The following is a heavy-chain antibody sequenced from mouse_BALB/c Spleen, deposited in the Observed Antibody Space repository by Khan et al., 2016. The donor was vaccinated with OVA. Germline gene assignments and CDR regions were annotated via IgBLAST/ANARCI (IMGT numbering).Heavy chain of an antibody. CDR3: TRDDYFVGDAMDY. D-gene: IGHD2-4*01. CDR2: IYPGNVNT. CDR1: GYAFTTYY. V-gene: IGHV1S56*01. J-gene: IGHJ4*01. Sequence: QVQLKQSGPELVKPGASVRISCKASGYAFTTYYIHWVKQRPGQGLEWIGWIYPGNVNTKYNEKFKGKATLTADKSSSTVYMQLISLTSEDSAVYLYTRDDYFVGDAMDYWGQGTSVTVSS.